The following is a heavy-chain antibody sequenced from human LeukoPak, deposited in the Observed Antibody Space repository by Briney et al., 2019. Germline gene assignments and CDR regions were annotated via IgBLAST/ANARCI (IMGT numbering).Heavy chain of an antibody. Sequence: PGGSLRLSCAASGFTFSTYWMSWVRQAPGKGLEWVANINQDGHEKYYGDFVKGRFTISRDNAENSLYLQMNSLRAEDTAVYYCAKDLYNYESYYFDYWGQGTLVTVSS. CDR1: GFTFSTYW. J-gene: IGHJ4*02. CDR3: AKDLYNYESYYFDY. D-gene: IGHD1-20*01. CDR2: INQDGHEK. V-gene: IGHV3-7*03.